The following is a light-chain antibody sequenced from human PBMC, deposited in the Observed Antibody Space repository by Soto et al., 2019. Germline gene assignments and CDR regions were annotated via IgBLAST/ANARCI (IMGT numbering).Light chain of an antibody. CDR3: QQYNTWPLT. Sequence: ETVMTQSPATLSVSPGERATLSCRASQSVSSNLAWYQQKPGQAPRLLIYGASTRATGIPARFSGSGSGTEFTLTLSSLQSEDFAVYYCQQYNTWPLTFGPGTKVDIK. V-gene: IGKV3-15*01. J-gene: IGKJ3*01. CDR1: QSVSSN. CDR2: GAS.